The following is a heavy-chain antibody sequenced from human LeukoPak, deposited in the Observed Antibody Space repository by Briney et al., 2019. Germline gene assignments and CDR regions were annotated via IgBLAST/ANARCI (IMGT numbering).Heavy chain of an antibody. D-gene: IGHD2-21*02. CDR1: GLTVSSNY. Sequence: GGSLRLSCAASGLTVSSNYMSWVRQAPGKGLEWVSVIYSGGRTYHADPVKGRFTISRDNSKNTLYLQMNSLRAEDTAVYYCATDYDTRVTAILPYYFDYWGQGTLVTVSS. CDR3: ATDYDTRVTAILPYYFDY. J-gene: IGHJ4*02. CDR2: IYSGGRT. V-gene: IGHV3-53*01.